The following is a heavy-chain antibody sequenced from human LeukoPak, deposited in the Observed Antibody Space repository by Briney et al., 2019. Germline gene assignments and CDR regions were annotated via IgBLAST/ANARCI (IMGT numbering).Heavy chain of an antibody. V-gene: IGHV4-4*07. CDR1: GGSISSYY. CDR3: ARSDLEYSSSGPFDY. CDR2: IYTSGST. D-gene: IGHD6-6*01. Sequence: SETLSLTCTVSGGSISSYYWSWIRQPAGKGLEWIGRIYTSGSTNYNPSLKSRVTMSVDTSKNQFSLKLSSVTAADTAVYYCARSDLEYSSSGPFDYWGQGTLVTVSS. J-gene: IGHJ4*02.